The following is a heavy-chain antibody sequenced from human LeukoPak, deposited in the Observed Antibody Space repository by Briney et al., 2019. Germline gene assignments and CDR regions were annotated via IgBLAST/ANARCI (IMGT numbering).Heavy chain of an antibody. Sequence: SLRLSCAASGFTFDDYAMHWVRQAPGRGLEWVSGISWNSGSIGYADSVKGRFTISRDNAKNSLYLQMNSLRAEDTAVYYCAREYSYGYGYWGQGTLVTVSS. V-gene: IGHV3-9*01. CDR1: GFTFDDYA. J-gene: IGHJ4*02. CDR3: AREYSYGYGY. CDR2: ISWNSGSI. D-gene: IGHD5-18*01.